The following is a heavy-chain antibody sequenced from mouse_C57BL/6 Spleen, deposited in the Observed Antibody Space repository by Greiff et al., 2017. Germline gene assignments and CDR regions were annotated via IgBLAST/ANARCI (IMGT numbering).Heavy chain of an antibody. J-gene: IGHJ2*01. V-gene: IGHV1-63*01. Sequence: QVQLQQSGAELVRPGTSVKMSCKASGYTFTNYWIGWAKQRPGHGLEWIGDIYPGGGYTNYNDKFKGKATLTADKSSSTAYMQFSSLTSEDSAIYYCARRDYYGSSPFDYWGQGTTLTVSS. CDR2: IYPGGGYT. CDR1: GYTFTNYW. CDR3: ARRDYYGSSPFDY. D-gene: IGHD1-1*01.